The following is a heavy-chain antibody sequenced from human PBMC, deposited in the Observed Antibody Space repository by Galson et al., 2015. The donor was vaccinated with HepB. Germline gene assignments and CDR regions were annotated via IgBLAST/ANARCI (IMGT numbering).Heavy chain of an antibody. D-gene: IGHD4-23*01. CDR2: IRSKAYGGTT. CDR1: GFTFSDYA. CDR3: TTEVTDY. V-gene: IGHV3-49*04. J-gene: IGHJ4*02. Sequence: SLRLSCAASGFTFSDYAMSWVRQAPGKGLEWVGFIRSKAYGGTTEYAASVKGRFTISRDDSKSIAYLQMNSLKTEDTAVYYCTTEVTDYWGQGTLVTVSS.